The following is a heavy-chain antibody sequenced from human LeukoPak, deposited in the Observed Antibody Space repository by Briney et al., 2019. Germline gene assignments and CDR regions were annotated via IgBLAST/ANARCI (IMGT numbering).Heavy chain of an antibody. CDR2: IRYDGSDK. CDR3: AKGCYNCNGNSCPQYYYYMDV. J-gene: IGHJ6*03. Sequence: GGSLRLSCSASGFTSSTYGMHWVRQAPGKGLEWVAFIRYDGSDKYYADSVKGRFTISRDNSKNTVYLQMNSLRAEDTAVYSCAKGCYNCNGNSCPQYYYYMDVWGKGTTVTVSS. V-gene: IGHV3-30*02. CDR1: GFTSSTYG. D-gene: IGHD2/OR15-2a*01.